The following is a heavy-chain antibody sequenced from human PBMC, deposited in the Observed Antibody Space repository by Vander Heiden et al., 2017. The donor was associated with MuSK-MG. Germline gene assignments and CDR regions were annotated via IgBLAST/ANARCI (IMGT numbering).Heavy chain of an antibody. CDR1: GFPFSSYE. V-gene: IGHV3-48*03. D-gene: IGHD3-10*01. CDR2: ISSSGSTI. CDR3: ARVGYYGSGSYYYMDV. Sequence: EVQLVESGGGLVQPGGSLRLSCAASGFPFSSYEMNWVRQAPGKGLEWVSYISSSGSTIYYADSVKGRFTISRDNAKNSLYLQMNSLRAEDTAVYYCARVGYYGSGSYYYMDVWGKGTTVTVSS. J-gene: IGHJ6*03.